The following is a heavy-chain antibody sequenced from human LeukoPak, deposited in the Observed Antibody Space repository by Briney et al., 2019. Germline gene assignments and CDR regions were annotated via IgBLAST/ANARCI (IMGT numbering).Heavy chain of an antibody. Sequence: ASVKVSCKASGYTFTSYYIHWVRQAPGQGLEWMGIINPGGRSTSYAQKFQGRVTMTRDTSISTAYMELSRLRSDDTAVYYCARAKSVTTDYFDYWGQGTLVTVSS. CDR1: GYTFTSYY. CDR2: INPGGRST. D-gene: IGHD4-17*01. J-gene: IGHJ4*02. CDR3: ARAKSVTTDYFDY. V-gene: IGHV1-46*01.